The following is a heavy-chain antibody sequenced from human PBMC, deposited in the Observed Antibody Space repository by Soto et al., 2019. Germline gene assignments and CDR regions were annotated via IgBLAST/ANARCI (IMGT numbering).Heavy chain of an antibody. Sequence: ASVKVSCKASGYTFTRSGISWVRQAPGQGLEWMGWISTYNGDTNYAQTFQGRVTMTTDTSTSTVHMEVRSLRSDDTAVYYCAREGVAPYYYYGMDVWGKGTPGTGSS. D-gene: IGHD5-12*01. CDR2: ISTYNGDT. CDR3: AREGVAPYYYYGMDV. V-gene: IGHV1-18*01. J-gene: IGHJ6*04. CDR1: GYTFTRSG.